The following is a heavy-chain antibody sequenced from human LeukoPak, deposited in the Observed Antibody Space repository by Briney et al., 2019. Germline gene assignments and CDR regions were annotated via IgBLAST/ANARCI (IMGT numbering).Heavy chain of an antibody. D-gene: IGHD3-22*01. CDR3: ARGRDYHDSTGYYF. Sequence: SETLSLTCTVSGGSISSYYWTWIRQPPGKGLEWIGHIYSSGSTYCNPSLKSRVTISVDTSKNQFSLKLSSVTAADTAVYYCARGRDYHDSTGYYFWGQGTLVTVSS. CDR1: GGSISSYY. CDR2: IYSSGST. J-gene: IGHJ4*02. V-gene: IGHV4-59*01.